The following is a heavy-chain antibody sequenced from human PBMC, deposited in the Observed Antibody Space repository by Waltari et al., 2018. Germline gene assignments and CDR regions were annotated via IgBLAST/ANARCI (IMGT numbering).Heavy chain of an antibody. J-gene: IGHJ4*02. CDR3: ARDTWEQFDY. Sequence: EVQLVESGGGLVQPGGSLRLSCAASGFRFSAYWMSWVRQAPGKGLEWVANIKQDGSEKYYADSVKGRLTISRDNAKNSLYLHMNSLRAEDTALYYCARDTWEQFDYWGQGTLVTVSS. D-gene: IGHD1-26*01. CDR1: GFRFSAYW. V-gene: IGHV3-7*03. CDR2: IKQDGSEK.